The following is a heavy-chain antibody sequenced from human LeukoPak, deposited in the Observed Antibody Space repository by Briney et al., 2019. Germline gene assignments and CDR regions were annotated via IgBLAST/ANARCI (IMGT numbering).Heavy chain of an antibody. CDR3: AKDRGGSYFDFDF. Sequence: GSLRLSCAASGFTFSSYAMSWVRQAPGKGLEWVSAISDSGDNPYYADSVKGRFTISRDNSENTLSLQMYSLRAEDTAVYYCAKDRGGSYFDFDFWGRGTLVTVSS. V-gene: IGHV3-23*01. D-gene: IGHD1-26*01. J-gene: IGHJ4*02. CDR2: ISDSGDNP. CDR1: GFTFSSYA.